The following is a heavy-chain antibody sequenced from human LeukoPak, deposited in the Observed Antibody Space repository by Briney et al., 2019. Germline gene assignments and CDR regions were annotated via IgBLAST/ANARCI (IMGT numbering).Heavy chain of an antibody. D-gene: IGHD2-15*01. Sequence: GGSLRLSCAASGFTFSSYAMSWVRQAPGKGLEWVSAISGSGGSTYYADSVKGRFTISRDNSKNTLYLQMNSLRAEDTAVYYCAQQVGYCSSGSCYFTYWGQGTLVTVSS. CDR2: ISGSGGST. CDR3: AQQVGYCSSGSCYFTY. CDR1: GFTFSSYA. J-gene: IGHJ1*01. V-gene: IGHV3-23*01.